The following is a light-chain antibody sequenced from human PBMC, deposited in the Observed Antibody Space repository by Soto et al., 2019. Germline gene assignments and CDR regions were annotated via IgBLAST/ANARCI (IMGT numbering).Light chain of an antibody. Sequence: QSALTQPASVSGSPGQSITISCIGTNNAFTVYNYVSWYQHHPGKAPKLMIYDVSNRPSGVSNRFSGSKSGNTASLTISGLQAEDEADYYCNSYSSISSVFGTGTKVTVL. V-gene: IGLV2-14*03. J-gene: IGLJ1*01. CDR2: DVS. CDR3: NSYSSISSV. CDR1: NNAFTVYNY.